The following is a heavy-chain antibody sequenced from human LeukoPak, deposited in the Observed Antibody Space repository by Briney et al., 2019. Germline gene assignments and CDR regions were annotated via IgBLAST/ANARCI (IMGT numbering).Heavy chain of an antibody. Sequence: GGSLRLSCAASGFTFSSYEMNWVRQAPGKGLEWVSYISSSGSTIYCADSVKGRFTISRDNAKDSLYLQMNSLRAEDTAVYYCAELGITMIGGVWGKGTTVTISS. D-gene: IGHD3-10*02. CDR2: ISSSGSTI. CDR3: AELGITMIGGV. V-gene: IGHV3-48*03. CDR1: GFTFSSYE. J-gene: IGHJ6*04.